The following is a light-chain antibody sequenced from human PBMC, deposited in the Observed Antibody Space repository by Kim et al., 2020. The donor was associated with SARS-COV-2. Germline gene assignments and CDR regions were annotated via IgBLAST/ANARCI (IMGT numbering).Light chain of an antibody. J-gene: IGKJ1*01. CDR3: QQYDNWPPWT. CDR2: DAA. Sequence: PEESPTPSWGSQHGGSSVASWQQQPPQAPPLLIYDAATRTTGIPARFSGSRSGTAFSLTISSLQSADLAVYHCQQYDNWPPWTFGQGTKVDIK. CDR1: QHGGSS. V-gene: IGKV3-15*01.